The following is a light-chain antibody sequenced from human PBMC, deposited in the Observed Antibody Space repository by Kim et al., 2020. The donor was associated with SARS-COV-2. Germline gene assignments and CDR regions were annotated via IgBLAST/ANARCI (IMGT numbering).Light chain of an antibody. CDR3: QQYNNWPPWT. V-gene: IGKV3-15*01. J-gene: IGKJ1*01. CDR2: GAS. Sequence: SPGERATLSCRASQSVSSNLAWYQQKPGQVPRLLIYGASTRDTGIPARFSGSGSGTEFTLTISSLQSEDFAVYYCQQYNNWPPWTFGQGTKVDIK. CDR1: QSVSSN.